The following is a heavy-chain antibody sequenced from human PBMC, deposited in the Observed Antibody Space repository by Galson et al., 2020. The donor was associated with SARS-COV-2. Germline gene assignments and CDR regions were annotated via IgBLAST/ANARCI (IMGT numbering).Heavy chain of an antibody. J-gene: IGHJ4*02. CDR2: IYYIEST. CDR3: VGRRLFAHYFDH. Sequence: SETLSLTCSVSGGSLGSSDYYWGWIRHPPGKGLEWIGSIYYIESTYYNPSLESRVTISVDASKNQFSLRLTSVTATDTAIYYCVGRRLFAHYFDHWGQGTLLTVSS. CDR1: GGSLGSSDYY. D-gene: IGHD3-22*01. V-gene: IGHV4-39*01.